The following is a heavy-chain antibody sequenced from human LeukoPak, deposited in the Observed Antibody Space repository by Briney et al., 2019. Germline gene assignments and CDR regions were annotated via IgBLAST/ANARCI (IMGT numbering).Heavy chain of an antibody. CDR3: ASIALGDT. CDR1: GFTFSSYW. Sequence: GGTLRLSCEASGFTFSSYWMSWVRQAPGKGLEWVATIKEDGSENFYVDSVKGRFTISRDNAKNSLYLQMSSLRAEDTAVYYCASIALGDTWGQGTLVTVSS. D-gene: IGHD7-27*01. J-gene: IGHJ5*02. V-gene: IGHV3-7*01. CDR2: IKEDGSEN.